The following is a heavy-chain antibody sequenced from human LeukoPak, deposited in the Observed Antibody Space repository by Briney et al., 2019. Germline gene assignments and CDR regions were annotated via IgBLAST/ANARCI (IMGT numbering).Heavy chain of an antibody. J-gene: IGHJ3*02. CDR2: ISAYNGNT. CDR1: GYTFTSYG. CDR3: AREQAVATTLRVFGI. D-gene: IGHD6-19*01. V-gene: IGHV1-18*01. Sequence: ASVKVSCKASGYTFTSYGISWVRQAPGQGLEWMGWISAYNGNTNYAQKLQGRVTMTTGTSTSTAYMELRSLRSDDTAVYYCAREQAVATTLRVFGIWGQGTMVTVSS.